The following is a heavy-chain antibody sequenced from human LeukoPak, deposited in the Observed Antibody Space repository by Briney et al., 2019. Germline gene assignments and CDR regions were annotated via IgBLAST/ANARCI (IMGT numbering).Heavy chain of an antibody. Sequence: PGGSPRLSCAASGFTFSSYAMSWVRQAPGKGLEWVSYINGPASNIFYADSVKGRFTISRDNAKNSLYLQMNSLRAEDTAVYYCAKAGRRWELLLSYFDYWGQGTLVTVSS. CDR3: AKAGRRWELLLSYFDY. V-gene: IGHV3-23*01. D-gene: IGHD1-26*01. CDR1: GFTFSSYA. J-gene: IGHJ4*02. CDR2: INGPASNI.